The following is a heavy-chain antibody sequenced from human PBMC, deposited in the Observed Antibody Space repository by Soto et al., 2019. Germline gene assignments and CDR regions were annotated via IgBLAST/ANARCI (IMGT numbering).Heavy chain of an antibody. CDR2: IKEDGSER. CDR3: ARATGADKEDY. D-gene: IGHD3-10*01. CDR1: GFTFSSYW. J-gene: IGHJ4*02. Sequence: EVQLVESGGGLVQPGGSLRLSCAASGFTFSSYWMSWVRQAPGKGLEWVANIKEDGSERYYVDSVKCRFTISRDNAKNSLYLQMNSLRAEDTAVYYCARATGADKEDYWGQGTLVTVSS. V-gene: IGHV3-7*04.